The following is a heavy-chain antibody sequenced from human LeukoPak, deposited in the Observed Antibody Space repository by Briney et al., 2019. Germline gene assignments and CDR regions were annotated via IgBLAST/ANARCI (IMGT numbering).Heavy chain of an antibody. J-gene: IGHJ6*04. CDR2: IYPGDSDT. D-gene: IGHD2-2*01. CDR1: GYSFTSYW. Sequence: GESLKISCKGSGYSFTSYWIGWVRPMPGKGLEWMGSIYPGDSDTRYSPSFQGQVTISADKSISTAYLHWSSLKASDTAMYYCARTYCSSASCGGMDVWGNGTTVTVSS. V-gene: IGHV5-51*01. CDR3: ARTYCSSASCGGMDV.